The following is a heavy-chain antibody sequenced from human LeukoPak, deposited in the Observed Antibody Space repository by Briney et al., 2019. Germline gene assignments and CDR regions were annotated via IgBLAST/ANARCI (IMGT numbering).Heavy chain of an antibody. CDR2: IYYSGST. CDR1: GGSFSTYY. J-gene: IGHJ4*02. D-gene: IGHD1-26*01. Sequence: SETLSLTCTVSGGSFSTYYWSWIRQPPGKGLEWIGYIYYSGSTDYTLKSRVTMSLDTSKNQFSLNLNSVTAADTAVYYCARISGSYLGADYWGQGTLVTVSS. V-gene: IGHV4-59*01. CDR3: ARISGSYLGADY.